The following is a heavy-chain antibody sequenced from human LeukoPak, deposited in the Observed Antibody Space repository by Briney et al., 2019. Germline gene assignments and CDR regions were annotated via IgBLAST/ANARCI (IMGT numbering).Heavy chain of an antibody. CDR3: AKDKGRIYDSSGYYPDY. CDR1: GFTFSSYA. CDR2: ISGSGGST. Sequence: PGGSLRLSCAASGFTFSSYAMSWVRQAPGKGLEWVSAISGSGGSTYYADSVKGRFTISRDNSKNTLYLQMNSLRAEDTAVYYCAKDKGRIYDSSGYYPDYWGQGTLVTVSS. J-gene: IGHJ4*02. V-gene: IGHV3-23*01. D-gene: IGHD3-22*01.